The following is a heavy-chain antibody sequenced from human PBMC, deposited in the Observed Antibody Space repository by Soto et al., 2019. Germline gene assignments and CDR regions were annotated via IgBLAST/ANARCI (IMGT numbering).Heavy chain of an antibody. CDR1: GYTFTGYY. CDR3: ARDPMVRGVIPYYYYGMDV. J-gene: IGHJ6*02. D-gene: IGHD3-10*01. CDR2: INPNSGGT. V-gene: IGHV1-2*02. Sequence: GXSGKVSFKASGYTFTGYYMHWVRQAPGQGLEWMGWINPNSGGTNYAQKFQGRVTMTRDTSISTAYMELSRLRSDDTAVYYCARDPMVRGVIPYYYYGMDVWGQGTTVTVS.